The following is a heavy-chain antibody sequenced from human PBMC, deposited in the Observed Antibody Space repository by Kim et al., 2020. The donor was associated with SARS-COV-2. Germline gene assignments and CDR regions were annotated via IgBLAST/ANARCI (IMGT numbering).Heavy chain of an antibody. CDR2: ILSDGTTT. J-gene: IGHJ3*02. D-gene: IGHD5-12*01. CDR3: ARDNIVTTSGPFDI. V-gene: IGHV3-74*01. CDR1: GLSLTGHW. Sequence: GGSLRLSCAASGLSLTGHWMHWVRHAPGKGLLWVSRILSDGTTTDYADSVKGRFTISRDHTKNTLYLQMSSLRAEDTAVYYCARDNIVTTSGPFDIWG.